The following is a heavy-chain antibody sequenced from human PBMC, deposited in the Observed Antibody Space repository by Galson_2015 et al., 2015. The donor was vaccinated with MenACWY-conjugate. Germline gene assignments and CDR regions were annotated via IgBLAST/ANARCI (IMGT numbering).Heavy chain of an antibody. CDR2: IYPGDSDT. Sequence: QSGAEVKKPGESLKISCKGSGYTFTKYWIGWVRQMPGKELEWMGIIYPGDSDTRYSPSFQGQVTISADKSISTAYLQWSSLKASDTAMYYCVRHLGIADTYFYYYYGMDVWGQGTTVTVSS. V-gene: IGHV5-51*01. D-gene: IGHD6-13*01. CDR1: GYTFTKYW. CDR3: VRHLGIADTYFYYYYGMDV. J-gene: IGHJ6*02.